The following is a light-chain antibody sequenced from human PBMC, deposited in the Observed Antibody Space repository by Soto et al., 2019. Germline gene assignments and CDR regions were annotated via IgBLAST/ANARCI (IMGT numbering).Light chain of an antibody. CDR1: QAIGGW. J-gene: IGKJ2*01. Sequence: DIQMTQSPSSVSASVGDRVTITCRASQAIGGWLAWYQQKPGKVPKLLIYAASSLQSGLPSRFSGRGSGTDFTLTISSLQPEDFATYYCQQTNGFPYTFGQGTKLEIK. CDR3: QQTNGFPYT. CDR2: AAS. V-gene: IGKV1D-12*01.